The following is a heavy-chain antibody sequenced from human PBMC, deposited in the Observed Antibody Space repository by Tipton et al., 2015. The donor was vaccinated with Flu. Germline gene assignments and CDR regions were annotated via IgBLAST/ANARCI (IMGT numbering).Heavy chain of an antibody. D-gene: IGHD3-16*01. Sequence: TLSLTCLVSGDSIRSDYYWGWLRQPPGKGLEWIGHISRGGSAYYNSSLQSRVTISVDSSRNRFSLKVKSVTAADTALYYCATHIAMGGWFDPWGQGTLVTVSS. V-gene: IGHV4-38-2*01. CDR1: GDSIRSDYY. CDR3: ATHIAMGGWFDP. CDR2: ISRGGSA. J-gene: IGHJ5*02.